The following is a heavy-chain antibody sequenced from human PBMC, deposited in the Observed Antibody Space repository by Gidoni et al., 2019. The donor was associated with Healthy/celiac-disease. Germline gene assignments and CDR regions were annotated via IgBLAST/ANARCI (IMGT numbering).Heavy chain of an antibody. V-gene: IGHV4-34*01. CDR3: AREGGYCSGGSCYSNSIYYYYGMDV. CDR2: INHSGST. D-gene: IGHD2-15*01. Sequence: QVQLQQWGAGLLKPSETLSLTCAVYGGSFSGYYWSWVRQPPGKGLEWIGEINHSGSTNYNTSLKSRVTISVDTSKNQFSLKLSSVTAADTAVYYCAREGGYCSGGSCYSNSIYYYYGMDVWGQGTTVTVSS. CDR1: GGSFSGYY. J-gene: IGHJ6*02.